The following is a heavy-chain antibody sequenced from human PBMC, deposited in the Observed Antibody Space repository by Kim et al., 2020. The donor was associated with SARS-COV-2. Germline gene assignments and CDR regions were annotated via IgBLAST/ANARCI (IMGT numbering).Heavy chain of an antibody. CDR2: IYYSGST. D-gene: IGHD5-12*01. J-gene: IGHJ5*02. V-gene: IGHV4-39*01. Sequence: SETLSLTCTVSGVSISSSSYYWGWIRQPPGKGLEWIGSIYYSGSTYYNPSLKSRVTISVDTSKNQFSLKLSSVTAADTAVYYCASSFRYSGYWFDPWGQG. CDR1: GVSISSSSYY. CDR3: ASSFRYSGYWFDP.